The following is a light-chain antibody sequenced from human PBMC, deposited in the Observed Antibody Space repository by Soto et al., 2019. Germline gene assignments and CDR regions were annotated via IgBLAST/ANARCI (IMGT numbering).Light chain of an antibody. J-gene: IGLJ1*01. CDR1: SSNIGAGYE. CDR3: QSYDSSLSGYV. Sequence: QSVLTQPPSVSGAPGQRVTISCTGSSSNIGAGYEAHWYQQVPGTAPKLLIYEDNNRPSGVPDRFSGSKSGTSASLAITGLQAEDEGEYYCQSYDSSLSGYVFGTGTKVTVL. CDR2: EDN. V-gene: IGLV1-40*01.